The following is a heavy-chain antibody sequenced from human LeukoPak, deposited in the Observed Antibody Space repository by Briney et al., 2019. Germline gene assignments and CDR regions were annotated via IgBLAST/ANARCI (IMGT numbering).Heavy chain of an antibody. Sequence: GGSLRLSCAASGFTFSSYSMNWVRQAPGKGLEWVSSISSSSSYIYYADSVKGRFTISRDNAKNSLYLQMNSLRAEDTAVYYCARSFWSGYYREFYYFDYWGQGTLVIVSS. CDR1: GFTFSSYS. D-gene: IGHD3-3*01. V-gene: IGHV3-21*01. CDR3: ARSFWSGYYREFYYFDY. CDR2: ISSSSSYI. J-gene: IGHJ4*02.